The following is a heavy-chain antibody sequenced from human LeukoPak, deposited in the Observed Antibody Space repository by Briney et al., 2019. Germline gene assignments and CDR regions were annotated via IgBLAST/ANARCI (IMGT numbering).Heavy chain of an antibody. CDR2: FDPEDGET. V-gene: IGHV1-24*01. CDR1: GCTLTELS. J-gene: IGHJ4*02. D-gene: IGHD3-22*01. Sequence: ASVKVSCKVSGCTLTELSMHWVRQAPGKGLEWMGGFDPEDGETIYAQKFQGRVTMTEDTSTDTAYMELSSLRSEDTAVYYCAAAGRSMIVVVQFDYWGQGTLVTVSS. CDR3: AAAGRSMIVVVQFDY.